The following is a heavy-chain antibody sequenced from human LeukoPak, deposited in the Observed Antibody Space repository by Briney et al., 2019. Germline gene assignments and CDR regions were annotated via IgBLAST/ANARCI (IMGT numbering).Heavy chain of an antibody. Sequence: SETLSLTCAVSGGSILSTNRWSWVRQPPGRGLEWIGEVHLSGASNYNPSLKSRVNMSIDKSRNQLSLELTSVTAADTAMYYCARESGAFSPFGFWGQGTLVTVSS. CDR1: GGSILSTNR. D-gene: IGHD1-26*01. V-gene: IGHV4-4*02. J-gene: IGHJ1*01. CDR2: VHLSGAS. CDR3: ARESGAFSPFGF.